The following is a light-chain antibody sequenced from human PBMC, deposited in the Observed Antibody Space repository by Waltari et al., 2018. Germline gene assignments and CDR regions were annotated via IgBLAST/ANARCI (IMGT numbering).Light chain of an antibody. CDR2: KAS. V-gene: IGKV1-5*03. Sequence: DIEMTQSPSTLSASVGDRVTITCRASQSISNGLAWYQQKPGKAPNLLIYKASSLESGVPSRFSGSGSGTEFTLTISSLQPDDFATYYCQQYYSYPITFGGGTKVEIK. J-gene: IGKJ4*01. CDR1: QSISNG. CDR3: QQYYSYPIT.